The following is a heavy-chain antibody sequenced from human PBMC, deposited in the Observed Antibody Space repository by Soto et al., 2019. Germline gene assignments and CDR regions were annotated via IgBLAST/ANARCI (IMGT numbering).Heavy chain of an antibody. J-gene: IGHJ4*02. CDR3: ARDEDY. CDR1: GYTFTKYA. Sequence: QVQLVQSGAEVKKPGASVKVSCKTSGYTFTKYALHWVRQAPGQRLEWMGWINAGNGNTKYSQKFQDRVSITRDKSASTVYMEVSSLRSEDTAVYYCARDEDYWGQGTLVTVSS. V-gene: IGHV1-3*01. CDR2: INAGNGNT.